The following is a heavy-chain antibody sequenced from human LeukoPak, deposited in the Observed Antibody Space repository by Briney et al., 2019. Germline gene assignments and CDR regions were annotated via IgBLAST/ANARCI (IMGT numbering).Heavy chain of an antibody. CDR3: ARSTAVAGLLDY. V-gene: IGHV3-30-3*01. D-gene: IGHD6-19*01. CDR2: ISYDGSNK. CDR1: GFTFSSYA. Sequence: PGGSLRLSCAASGFTFSSYAMHWVRQAPGKGLEWVAVISYDGSNKYYADSVKGRFTISRDNSKNTLYLQMNSLRAEDTAVYYCARSTAVAGLLDYWGQGTLVTVSS. J-gene: IGHJ4*02.